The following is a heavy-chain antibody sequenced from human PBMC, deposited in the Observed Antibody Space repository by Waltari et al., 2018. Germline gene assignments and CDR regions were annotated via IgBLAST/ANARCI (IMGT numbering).Heavy chain of an antibody. CDR2: INHSGST. V-gene: IGHV4-34*01. CDR1: GGSFSGYY. J-gene: IGHJ4*02. CDR3: ARGLLGFGELFYDY. Sequence: QVQLQQWGAGLLTPSETLSLTCAVYGGSFSGYYWSWIRQPPGKGLEWIGEINHSGSTNYNPSLKSRVTISVDTSKNQFSLKLSSVTAADTAVYYCARGLLGFGELFYDYWGQGTLVTVSS. D-gene: IGHD3-10*01.